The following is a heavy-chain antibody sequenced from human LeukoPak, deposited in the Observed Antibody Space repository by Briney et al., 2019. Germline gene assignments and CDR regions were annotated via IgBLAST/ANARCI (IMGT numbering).Heavy chain of an antibody. Sequence: SETLSLTCAVSGGSFSGYYWSWIRQPPGKGLEWIGYIYYSGSTNYNPSLKSRVTISVDTSKNQFSLKLSSVTAADTAVYYCAASYDSSGYYPFQHWGQGTLVTVSS. CDR1: GGSFSGYY. V-gene: IGHV4-59*01. D-gene: IGHD3-22*01. CDR2: IYYSGST. CDR3: AASYDSSGYYPFQH. J-gene: IGHJ1*01.